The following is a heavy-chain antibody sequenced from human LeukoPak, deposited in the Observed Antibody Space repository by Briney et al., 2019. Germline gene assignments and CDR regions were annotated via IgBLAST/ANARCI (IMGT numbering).Heavy chain of an antibody. J-gene: IGHJ4*02. CDR1: GYSFTSYW. V-gene: IGHV5-51*01. CDR3: ARHYFLTGDPYYFDY. Sequence: GESLKISCKGSGYSFTSYWIGWVRQMPGKGLEWMGIIYPGDSDTRYSPSFQGQVTISADKSISTAYLQWSSLKASDTAMYYCARHYFLTGDPYYFDYWGQGTLVTVSS. D-gene: IGHD7-27*01. CDR2: IYPGDSDT.